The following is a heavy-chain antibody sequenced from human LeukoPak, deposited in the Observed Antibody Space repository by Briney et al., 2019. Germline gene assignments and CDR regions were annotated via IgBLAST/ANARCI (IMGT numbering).Heavy chain of an antibody. CDR1: GFTFRSYA. D-gene: IGHD5-18*01. Sequence: GGSLRLSCAASGFTFRSYAMHWVRQAPGKGLEYVSAISSHGGSTYYANSVKGRFTISRDNSKNTLYLQMGSLRAEDMAVYYCARSATWIQLWLLSYFDYWGQGTLVTVSS. V-gene: IGHV3-64*01. CDR3: ARSATWIQLWLLSYFDY. CDR2: ISSHGGST. J-gene: IGHJ4*02.